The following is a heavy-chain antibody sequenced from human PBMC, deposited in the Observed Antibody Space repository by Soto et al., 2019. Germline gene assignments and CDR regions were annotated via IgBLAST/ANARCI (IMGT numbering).Heavy chain of an antibody. Sequence: QVQLVESGGGVVQPGRSLRLSCAASGFTFSSYGMHWVRQAPGKGLEWVAVIWYDGSNKYYADSVKGRFTISRDNSKNTLYLQMNSLRAEDTAVYYCARAGVGDTGDYWGQGTLVTVSS. CDR2: IWYDGSNK. D-gene: IGHD1-26*01. V-gene: IGHV3-33*01. CDR3: ARAGVGDTGDY. J-gene: IGHJ4*02. CDR1: GFTFSSYG.